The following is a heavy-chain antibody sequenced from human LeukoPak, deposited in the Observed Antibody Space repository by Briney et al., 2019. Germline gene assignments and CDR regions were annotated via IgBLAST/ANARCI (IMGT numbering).Heavy chain of an antibody. V-gene: IGHV3-23*01. CDR3: ATPREYYYDSSGYSPDY. Sequence: GGSLRLSWAASGFTFSSYAMSWVRQAPGKGLEWVSAISGSGGSTYYADSVKGRFTISRDNSKNTLYLQMNSLRAEDTAVYYCATPREYYYDSSGYSPDYWGQGTLVTVSS. D-gene: IGHD3-22*01. CDR1: GFTFSSYA. J-gene: IGHJ4*02. CDR2: ISGSGGST.